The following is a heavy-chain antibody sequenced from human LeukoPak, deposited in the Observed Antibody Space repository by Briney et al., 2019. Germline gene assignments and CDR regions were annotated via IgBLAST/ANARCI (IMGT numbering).Heavy chain of an antibody. D-gene: IGHD2-21*02. J-gene: IGHJ4*02. CDR1: GYNLVSYC. CDR3: ARHSDCGGDCPFDY. V-gene: IGHV5-51*01. CDR2: IYPGDSES. Sequence: HGESLKISCKASGYNLVSYCIAWVRQMPGRGLEWMGVIYPGDSESRYSSSFQGQVTISVDKSINSAYLQWSSLRASDTAMYYCARHSDCGGDCPFDYWGQGTLVTVSS.